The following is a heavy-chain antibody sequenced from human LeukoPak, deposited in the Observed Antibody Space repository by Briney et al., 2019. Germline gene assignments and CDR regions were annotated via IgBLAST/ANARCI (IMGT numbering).Heavy chain of an antibody. CDR3: ATHNWNGNFDY. Sequence: SVKVSCKASGGTFSSYAISWVRQAPGQGLEWMGGIIPIFGTANYAQKFQGRVTITTDESTNTAYMELSSLRSEDTAVYYCATHNWNGNFDYWGQGTLVTVSS. CDR2: IIPIFGTA. CDR1: GGTFSSYA. D-gene: IGHD1-1*01. V-gene: IGHV1-69*05. J-gene: IGHJ4*02.